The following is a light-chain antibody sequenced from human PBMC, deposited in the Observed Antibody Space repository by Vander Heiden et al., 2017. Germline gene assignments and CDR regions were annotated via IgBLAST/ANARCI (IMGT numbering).Light chain of an antibody. V-gene: IGKV3-20*01. J-gene: IGKJ1*01. Sequence: EILLTQSPGTLSLSPGERATLSCRSTQSVSSSSLAWYQQKPGHGPRLLIYGASSRATGIPDRFSGSGSGTDFTLTISRLEPEDFAVYYCQQYGSSPWTFGQGTKVEIK. CDR1: QSVSSSS. CDR3: QQYGSSPWT. CDR2: GAS.